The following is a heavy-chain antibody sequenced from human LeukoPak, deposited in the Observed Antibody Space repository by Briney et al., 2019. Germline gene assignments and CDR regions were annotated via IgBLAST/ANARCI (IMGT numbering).Heavy chain of an antibody. CDR3: VRSYSSSSPFDY. V-gene: IGHV4-4*07. D-gene: IGHD6-6*01. CDR1: GGSISSYY. J-gene: IGHJ4*02. Sequence: LETLSLTCTVSGGSISSYYWSWIRQPAGKGLEWIGRIYTSGSTNYNTSLKSRVTMSVDTSKNQLSLKLNSVTAADTAVYYCVRSYSSSSPFDYWGQGTLVTVSS. CDR2: IYTSGST.